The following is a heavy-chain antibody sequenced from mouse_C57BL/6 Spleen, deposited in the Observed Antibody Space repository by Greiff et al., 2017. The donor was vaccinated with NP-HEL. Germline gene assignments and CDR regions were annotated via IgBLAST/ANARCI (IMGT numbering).Heavy chain of an antibody. CDR1: GYTFTSYW. Sequence: QVQLKQPGAELVMPGASVKLSCKASGYTFTSYWMHWVKQRPGQGLEWIGEIDPSDSYTNYNQKFKGKSTLTVDKSSSTAYMQLSSLTSEDSAVYYCARQGSSGVAWFAYWGQGTLVTVSA. V-gene: IGHV1-69*01. D-gene: IGHD3-2*02. J-gene: IGHJ3*01. CDR2: IDPSDSYT. CDR3: ARQGSSGVAWFAY.